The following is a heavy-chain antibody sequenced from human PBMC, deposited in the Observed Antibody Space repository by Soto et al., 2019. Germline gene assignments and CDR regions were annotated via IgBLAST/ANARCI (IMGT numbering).Heavy chain of an antibody. D-gene: IGHD3-3*01. V-gene: IGHV4-34*01. Sequence: SETLSLTCAVYGGSFSGYYWSWIRQPPGKGLEWIGEINHSGSTNYNPSLKSRVTISVDTSKNQFSLKLSSVTAADTAVYYCARLLYDFWSGYPMQNYFDYWGQGTLVTVST. CDR3: ARLLYDFWSGYPMQNYFDY. CDR2: INHSGST. J-gene: IGHJ4*02. CDR1: GGSFSGYY.